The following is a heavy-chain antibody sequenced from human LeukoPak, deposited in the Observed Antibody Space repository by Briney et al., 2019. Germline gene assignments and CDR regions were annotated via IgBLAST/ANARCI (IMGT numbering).Heavy chain of an antibody. V-gene: IGHV4-34*01. CDR2: INHSGST. Sequence: SETLSLTCTVSGGSISSYYWSWIRQPPGKGLEWIGEINHSGSTNYNPSLKSRVTISVDTSKNQFSLKLSSVTAADTAVYYCARHGGYSYILGAFDIWGQGTMVTVSS. CDR3: ARHGGYSYILGAFDI. J-gene: IGHJ3*02. D-gene: IGHD5-18*01. CDR1: GGSISSYY.